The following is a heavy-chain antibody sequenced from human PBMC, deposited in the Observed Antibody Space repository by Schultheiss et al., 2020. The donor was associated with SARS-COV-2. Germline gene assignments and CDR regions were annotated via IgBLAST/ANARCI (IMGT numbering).Heavy chain of an antibody. J-gene: IGHJ4*02. CDR1: GYSFTSYW. Sequence: GESLKISCKGSGYSFTSYWIGWVRQMPGKGLEWMGIICRGDSDTIYSPSFQGRVTISADKSISTAYLQWSSLKASDTAMYYCARHPRVGATYFDYWGQGTRVTVS. CDR3: ARHPRVGATYFDY. D-gene: IGHD1-26*01. V-gene: IGHV5-51*01. CDR2: ICRGDSDT.